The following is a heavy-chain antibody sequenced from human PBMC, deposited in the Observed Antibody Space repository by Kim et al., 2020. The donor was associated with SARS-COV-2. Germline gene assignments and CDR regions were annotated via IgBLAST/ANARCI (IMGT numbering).Heavy chain of an antibody. Sequence: GGSLRLSCAASGFTFDDYAMHWVRQAPGKGLEWVSGISWNSGSIGYADSVKGRFTISRDNAKNSLFLQMNSLRAEDTALYYCAKVDIVGATKADWYFDLWGRGTLVTVSS. D-gene: IGHD1-26*01. J-gene: IGHJ2*01. CDR2: ISWNSGSI. CDR1: GFTFDDYA. V-gene: IGHV3-9*01. CDR3: AKVDIVGATKADWYFDL.